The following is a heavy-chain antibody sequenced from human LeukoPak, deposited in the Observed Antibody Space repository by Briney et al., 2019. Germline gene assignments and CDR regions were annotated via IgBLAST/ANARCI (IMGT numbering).Heavy chain of an antibody. CDR1: GDSVSTTSHY. J-gene: IGHJ4*02. CDR3: AREASAMGIYFDY. CDR2: IYYSGST. Sequence: SETLSLTCTVSGDSVSTTSHYWSWIRQPPGKGLEWIGYIYYSGSTNYNPSLKSRVTISVDTFKNQFSLKLSSVTAADTAVYYCAREASAMGIYFDYWGQGTLVTVSS. D-gene: IGHD5-18*01. V-gene: IGHV4-61*01.